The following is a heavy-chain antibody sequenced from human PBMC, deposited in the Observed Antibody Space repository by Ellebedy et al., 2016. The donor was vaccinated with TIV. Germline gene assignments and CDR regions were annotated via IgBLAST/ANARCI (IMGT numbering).Heavy chain of an antibody. CDR2: ISYDGSNK. D-gene: IGHD6-13*01. Sequence: GESLKISXAASGFTFSSYGMHWVRQAPGKGLEWVAVISYDGSNKYYADSVKGRFTISRDNSKNTLYLQMNSLRAEDTAVYYCAKVYGSSGYRSFDYWGQGTLVTVSS. CDR3: AKVYGSSGYRSFDY. V-gene: IGHV3-30*18. J-gene: IGHJ4*02. CDR1: GFTFSSYG.